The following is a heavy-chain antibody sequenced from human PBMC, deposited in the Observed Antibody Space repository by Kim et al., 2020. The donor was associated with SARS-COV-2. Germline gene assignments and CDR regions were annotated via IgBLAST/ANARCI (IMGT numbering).Heavy chain of an antibody. CDR2: ISSSSSYI. CDR3: ARDDYTAMVTYYYYYYGMDV. J-gene: IGHJ6*02. CDR1: GFTFSSYS. D-gene: IGHD5-18*01. V-gene: IGHV3-21*01. Sequence: GGSLRLSCAASGFTFSSYSMNWVRQAPGKGLEWVSSISSSSSYIYYADSVKGRFTISRDNAKNSLYLQMNSLRAEDTAVYYCARDDYTAMVTYYYYYYGMDVWGQGTTVTVSS.